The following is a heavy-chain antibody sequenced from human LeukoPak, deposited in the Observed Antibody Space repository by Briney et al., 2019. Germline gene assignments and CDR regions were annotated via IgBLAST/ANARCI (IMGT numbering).Heavy chain of an antibody. D-gene: IGHD3-22*01. CDR3: ATYYDTSAYTFDC. J-gene: IGHJ4*02. V-gene: IGHV3-74*01. Sequence: SGGSLRLSCAASGVTFSSNWMHWVRQAPGKGLVWVSRINTDGSRTSYADSVKGRFTVSRDNAKNTLYLQMNSLTAEDTAVYYCATYYDTSAYTFDCRGQGTRVTVSS. CDR1: GVTFSSNW. CDR2: INTDGSRT.